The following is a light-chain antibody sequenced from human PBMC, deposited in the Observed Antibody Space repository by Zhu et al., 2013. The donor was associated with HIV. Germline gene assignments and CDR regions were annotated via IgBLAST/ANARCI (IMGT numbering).Light chain of an antibody. CDR2: GAS. CDR1: QSVSSN. CDR3: QQYQSSPWT. Sequence: EIVMTQSPATLSVSPGERVTLSCRASQSVSSNLAWYQQKPGQAPRLLIYGASTRATGIPARFSGRGSGTDFTLTINRLEPEDVAVYYCQQYQSSPWTFGQGTKV. J-gene: IGKJ1*01. V-gene: IGKV3-15*01.